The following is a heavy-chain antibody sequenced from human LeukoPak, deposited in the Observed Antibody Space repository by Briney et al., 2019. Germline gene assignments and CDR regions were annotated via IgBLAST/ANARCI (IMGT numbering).Heavy chain of an antibody. CDR1: GYTFTGYY. J-gene: IGHJ4*02. V-gene: IGHV1-2*02. CDR3: ARGRYSSSSPLGY. CDR2: INPNSGGT. D-gene: IGHD6-6*01. Sequence: AASVKVSCKASGYTFTGYYMHWVRQAPGQGLEWMGWINPNSGGTNYAQKFQGRVTMTRDTSISTAYMELSRPRSDDTAVYYCARGRYSSSSPLGYRGQGTLVTVSS.